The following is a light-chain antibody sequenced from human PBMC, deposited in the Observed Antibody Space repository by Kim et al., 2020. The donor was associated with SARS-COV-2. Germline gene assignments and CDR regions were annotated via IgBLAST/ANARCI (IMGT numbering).Light chain of an antibody. V-gene: IGKV1-39*01. CDR1: QDIRSY. J-gene: IGKJ4*01. CDR3: QQSYSAPLT. CDR2: ATS. Sequence: DIQMTQSPSSLSASVGDRVTITCRASQDIRSYLNWYQQKPGKAPNLLIYATSTLQSGVPSRFNGSRSGADFILTISSLQPEDFATYYCQQSYSAPLTFGGGTKLEI.